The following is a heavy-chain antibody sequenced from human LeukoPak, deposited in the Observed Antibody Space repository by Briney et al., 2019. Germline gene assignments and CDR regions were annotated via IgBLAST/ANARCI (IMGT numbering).Heavy chain of an antibody. V-gene: IGHV4-31*03. Sequence: SETLSLTCTVSGGSISGGGYYWSWIRHHPGKGLEWIGYLCCSGTTYCNPSLKSRLTMSVDTSKNQFSLKLRSVTAADTAMYYCAGSYKWGDGFDIWGQGTMVTVSS. CDR3: AGSYKWGDGFDI. D-gene: IGHD7-27*01. J-gene: IGHJ3*02. CDR2: LCCSGTT. CDR1: GGSISGGGYY.